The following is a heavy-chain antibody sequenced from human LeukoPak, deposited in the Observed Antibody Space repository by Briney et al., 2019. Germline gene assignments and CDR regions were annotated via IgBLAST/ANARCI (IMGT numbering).Heavy chain of an antibody. V-gene: IGHV3-64*01. Sequence: PGGSLRLSCAASGFTFSSYAMHWVRQAPGKGLEYVSAISSNGGSTYYANSVKGRFTISRDNSKNTLYLQMGSLRAEGMAVYYCARDGPGRCFDYWGQGTLVTVSS. D-gene: IGHD3-10*01. J-gene: IGHJ4*02. CDR2: ISSNGGST. CDR3: ARDGPGRCFDY. CDR1: GFTFSSYA.